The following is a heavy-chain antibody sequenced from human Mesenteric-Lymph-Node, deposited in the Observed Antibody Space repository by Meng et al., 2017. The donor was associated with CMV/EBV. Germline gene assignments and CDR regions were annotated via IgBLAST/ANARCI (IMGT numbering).Heavy chain of an antibody. D-gene: IGHD2-2*03. CDR3: AGMLCADGYCTTPYDL. Sequence: GSLRLSCAVYGGSFSGYYWTWIRQPPGKGLEWIGEINDSGSTNYNPSLKSRVTISVDTSKNQFSLKLSSVTAADTAVYYCAGMLCADGYCTTPYDLWGQGTLVTVSS. CDR1: GGSFSGYY. CDR2: INDSGST. V-gene: IGHV4-34*01. J-gene: IGHJ5*02.